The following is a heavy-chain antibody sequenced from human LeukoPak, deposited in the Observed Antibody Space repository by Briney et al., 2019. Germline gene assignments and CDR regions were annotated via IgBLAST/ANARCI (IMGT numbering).Heavy chain of an antibody. V-gene: IGHV3-21*01. D-gene: IGHD6-6*01. CDR3: ARDGAPYSSSSGGMDV. Sequence: KPGGSLRLSRAASGXTFSSYSVNWVRQAPGKGLEWVSSISSSSSYIYYADSVKGRFTISRDNAKNSLYLQMNSLRAEDTAVYYCARDGAPYSSSSGGMDVWGQGTTVTVSS. CDR1: GXTFSSYS. J-gene: IGHJ6*02. CDR2: ISSSSSYI.